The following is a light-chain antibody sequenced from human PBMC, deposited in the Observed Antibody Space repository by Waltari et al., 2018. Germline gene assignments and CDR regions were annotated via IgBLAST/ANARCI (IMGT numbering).Light chain of an antibody. CDR1: QSVSTY. CDR2: DAS. J-gene: IGKJ2*01. V-gene: IGKV3-11*01. Sequence: LPQSPATLSLSPGERATLSCRASQSVSTYLVWYQQKPGQAPRLLIYDASNRATGIPARFSGSGSGTDFTLTISGLEPEDSAVYYCQQRSNWPRTFGQGTNLEIK. CDR3: QQRSNWPRT.